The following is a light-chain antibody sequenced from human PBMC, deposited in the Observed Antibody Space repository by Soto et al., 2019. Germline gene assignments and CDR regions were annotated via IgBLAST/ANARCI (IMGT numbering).Light chain of an antibody. Sequence: EIVMTQSPATLSVSPGERATLSCRASKSVSRRLAWYEQRPGQAPRRLIYGASTRATGIPDRFSGSGSGREFTHTISSLQSEDFAGYYCQQYNNWPLYTFGQGTKLEIK. CDR3: QQYNNWPLYT. V-gene: IGKV3-15*01. J-gene: IGKJ2*01. CDR1: KSVSRR. CDR2: GAS.